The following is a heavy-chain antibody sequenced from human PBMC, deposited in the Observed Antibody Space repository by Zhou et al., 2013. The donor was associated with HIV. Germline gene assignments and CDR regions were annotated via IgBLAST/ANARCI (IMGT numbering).Heavy chain of an antibody. V-gene: IGHV1-69*05. CDR3: ARDLDTAMPTPNGPRYYMDV. CDR1: GGTFSSYA. J-gene: IGHJ6*03. Sequence: QVQLVQSGAEVKKPGSSVKVSCKASGGTFSSYAISWVRQAPGQGLEWMGGIIPIFGTANYAQKFQGRVTITTDESTSTAYMELSSLRSEDTAVYYCARDLDTAMPTPNGPRYYMDVWGKGTTVTVSS. CDR2: IIPIFGTA. D-gene: IGHD5-18*01.